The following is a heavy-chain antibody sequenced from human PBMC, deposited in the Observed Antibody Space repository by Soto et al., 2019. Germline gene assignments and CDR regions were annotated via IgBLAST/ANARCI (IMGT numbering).Heavy chain of an antibody. V-gene: IGHV3-9*01. CDR1: GFIFDDYA. J-gene: IGHJ4*02. CDR2: ISWNSGNT. Sequence: EVQLVESGGGLVQPGRSLRPSCATSGFIFDDYAMHWVRQAAGKGLEWVSGISWNSGNTGYADSVKGRFTISRDNAKNSLYLQMNSLRTEDTALYYCAKGSDYDTSGYFIFDYWGQGTLVTVSS. D-gene: IGHD3-22*01. CDR3: AKGSDYDTSGYFIFDY.